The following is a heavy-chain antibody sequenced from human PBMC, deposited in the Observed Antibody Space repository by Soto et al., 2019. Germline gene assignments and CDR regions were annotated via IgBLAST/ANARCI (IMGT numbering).Heavy chain of an antibody. J-gene: IGHJ5*02. V-gene: IGHV4-39*01. D-gene: IGHD2-2*01. Sequence: PENLSLTYSVSGGSIGSSSYYFGLIRQPPGKGLEWIGSLYYTGTTYYNSSLKSRVTISADKSQNQFSLRLSSVTAADTAVYYCGVDCSSTYRHDLLALWGQGNLVTVSS. CDR1: GGSIGSSSYY. CDR2: LYYTGTT. CDR3: GVDCSSTYRHDLLAL.